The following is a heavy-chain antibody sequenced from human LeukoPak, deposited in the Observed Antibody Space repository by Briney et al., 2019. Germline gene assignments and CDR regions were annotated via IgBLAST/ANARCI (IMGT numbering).Heavy chain of an antibody. CDR3: AKGIKYYDFWSDPWGYDAFDI. V-gene: IGHV3-23*01. J-gene: IGHJ3*02. CDR2: ISGSGGST. Sequence: PGGSLRLSCAASGFTFSSYAMSWVRQAPGKGLEWVSAISGSGGSTYYADSVKGRFTISRDNSKNTLYLQMNSLRAEDTAVYYCAKGIKYYDFWSDPWGYDAFDIWGQGTMVTVSS. CDR1: GFTFSSYA. D-gene: IGHD3-3*01.